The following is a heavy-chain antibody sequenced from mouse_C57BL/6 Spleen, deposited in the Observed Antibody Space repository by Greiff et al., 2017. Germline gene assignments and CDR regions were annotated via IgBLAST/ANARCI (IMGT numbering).Heavy chain of an antibody. J-gene: IGHJ4*01. Sequence: EVQLVESGGGLVKPGGSLKLSCAASGFTFSDYGMHWVRQAPEQGLEWVAYISSGSSTTYYAETVKGRFTISRDNDKNTLFLQMSSLRSEETAMYYCARDDYALDYWGQGTTVTVSS. CDR3: ARDDYALDY. V-gene: IGHV5-17*01. CDR1: GFTFSDYG. CDR2: ISSGSSTT.